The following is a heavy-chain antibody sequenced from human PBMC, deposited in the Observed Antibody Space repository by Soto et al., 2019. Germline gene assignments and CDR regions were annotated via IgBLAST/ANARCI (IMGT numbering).Heavy chain of an antibody. CDR2: IHSSSSTI. CDR3: ARGNFCSGDRCTDGPNWFGP. V-gene: IGHV3-48*01. D-gene: IGHD2-15*01. Sequence: EVQLVESGGGLVQPGGSLRLSCAASGFTFTPFSMSWVRQAPGKGLEWVSYIHSSSSTIFYADSVKGRITISRDNAKKSMYLQMNSRRGENTAIYYCARGNFCSGDRCTDGPNWFGPWGQGTLVTVSS. J-gene: IGHJ5*02. CDR1: GFTFTPFS.